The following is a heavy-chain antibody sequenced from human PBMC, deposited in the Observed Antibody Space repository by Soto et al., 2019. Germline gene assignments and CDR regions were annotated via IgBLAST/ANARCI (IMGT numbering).Heavy chain of an antibody. D-gene: IGHD3-22*01. CDR1: GFPFSTYE. J-gene: IGHJ4*02. V-gene: IGHV3-48*03. CDR3: VRERFFYDTTGKDD. CDR2: ITTNGSDM. Sequence: GGSLRLSCAGSGFPFSTYEMNWVRQAPGKGLEWIAHITTNGSDMNYADSVKGRFTISRDNSKSSVFLQMNSLRVEDTAIYYCVRERFFYDTTGKDDSGQATQVTVSS.